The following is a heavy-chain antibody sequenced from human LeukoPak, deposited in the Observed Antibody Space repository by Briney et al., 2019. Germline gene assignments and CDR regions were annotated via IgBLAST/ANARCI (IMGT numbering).Heavy chain of an antibody. CDR3: ARSRDAAFDI. D-gene: IGHD2-2*01. CDR2: ITSDGSKT. V-gene: IGHV3-74*01. J-gene: IGHJ3*02. CDR1: GFIFSTYS. Sequence: PGGSLRLSCATSGFIFSTYSMHWIRQGPGKGLVWVSRITSDGSKTDYADSVKGRFTIARDNTRYTLYLQMNSLRSEDTAVYYCARSRDAAFDIWGRGTMVTVSS.